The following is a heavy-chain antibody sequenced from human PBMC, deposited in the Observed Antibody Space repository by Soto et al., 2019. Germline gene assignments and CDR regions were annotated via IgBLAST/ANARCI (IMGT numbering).Heavy chain of an antibody. V-gene: IGHV1-2*02. CDR2: INPNSGDT. CDR1: GYTFTGYY. CDR3: ARGHDPFDI. Sequence: QVQLVQSGAEVKKPGASVKVSCKASGYTFTGYYMHWVRQAPGQGLEWMGWINPNSGDTNYAQHFRGRITMTRDTSISTAYMELSSLRSDDTAVFYCARGHDPFDIWGQGTMVTVSS. J-gene: IGHJ3*02.